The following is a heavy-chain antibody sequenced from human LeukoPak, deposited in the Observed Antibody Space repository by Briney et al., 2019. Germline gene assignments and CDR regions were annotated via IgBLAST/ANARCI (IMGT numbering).Heavy chain of an antibody. D-gene: IGHD2-2*02. Sequence: PSETLSLTCTVSGSSISSYYWSWIRQPPGKGLEWIGYIYYSGSTNYNPSLKSRVTISVDTSKNQFSLKLTSVTAADTAVYYCARGVAAAIGFWGQGTLVTVSS. J-gene: IGHJ4*02. CDR1: GSSISSYY. CDR3: ARGVAAAIGF. CDR2: IYYSGST. V-gene: IGHV4-59*01.